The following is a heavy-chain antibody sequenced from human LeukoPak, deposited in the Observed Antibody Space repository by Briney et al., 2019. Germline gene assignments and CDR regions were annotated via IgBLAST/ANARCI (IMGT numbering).Heavy chain of an antibody. CDR3: ARGVRQCSGGSCYQYYYYYYMDV. Sequence: SSETLSLTCAVYGGSFSGYYWSWIRQPPGKGLEWIGEINHSGSTNYNPSLKSRVTISVDTSKNQFSLKLSSVTAADTAVYYCARGVRQCSGGSCYQYYYYYYMDVWGKGTTVTVSS. D-gene: IGHD2-15*01. V-gene: IGHV4-34*01. CDR1: GGSFSGYY. J-gene: IGHJ6*03. CDR2: INHSGST.